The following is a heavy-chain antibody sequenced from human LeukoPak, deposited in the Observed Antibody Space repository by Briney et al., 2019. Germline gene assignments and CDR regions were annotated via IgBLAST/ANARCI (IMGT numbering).Heavy chain of an antibody. D-gene: IGHD3-10*01. CDR1: GFTFSSYA. V-gene: IGHV3-23*01. J-gene: IGHJ4*02. CDR3: AKDLLPMVRGVIGVTPSASDFDY. CDR2: ISGSGGST. Sequence: GGSLRLSCAASGFTFSSYAMSWVRQAPGKGLEWVSAISGSGGSTYYADSVKGRFTISRDNSKNTLYLQMNSLRAEDTAVYYCAKDLLPMVRGVIGVTPSASDFDYWGQGTLVTVSS.